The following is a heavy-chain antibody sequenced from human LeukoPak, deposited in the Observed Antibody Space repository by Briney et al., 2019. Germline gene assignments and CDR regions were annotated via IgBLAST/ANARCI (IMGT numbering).Heavy chain of an antibody. CDR3: AKAIVLTTLSSFDY. CDR2: ISGSGGST. D-gene: IGHD4/OR15-4a*01. J-gene: IGHJ4*02. CDR1: GFTFSSYA. V-gene: IGHV3-23*01. Sequence: GGSLRLSCAASGFTFSSYAMSWVRQAPGKGLEWVSVISGSGGSTYYADAVKGRFTISRDNSKSTLYLQMNSLRAEDTAVYYCAKAIVLTTLSSFDYWGQGTLVTVSS.